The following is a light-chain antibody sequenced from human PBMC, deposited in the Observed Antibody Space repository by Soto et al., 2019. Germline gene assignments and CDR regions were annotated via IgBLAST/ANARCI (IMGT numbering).Light chain of an antibody. CDR3: AAWDDSLSGAV. V-gene: IGLV1-47*01. Sequence: QSVLTQPPSASGIPGQRVTISCSGRSSNIGSNYVYWYQQLPGTAPKLLIYRNNQRPSGVPDRFSGSKSGTSASLAISGLRSEDEADYYCAAWDDSLSGAVFGGGTQLTVL. J-gene: IGLJ7*01. CDR1: SSNIGSNY. CDR2: RNN.